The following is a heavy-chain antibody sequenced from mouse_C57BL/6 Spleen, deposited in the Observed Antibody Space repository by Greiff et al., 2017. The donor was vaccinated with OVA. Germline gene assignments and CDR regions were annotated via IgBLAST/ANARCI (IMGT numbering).Heavy chain of an antibody. CDR1: GYTFTSYW. V-gene: IGHV1-7*01. Sequence: VMLVESGAELAKPGASVKLSCKASGYTFTSYWMHWVKQRPGQGLEWIGYINPSSGYTKYNQKFKDKATLTADKSSSTAYMQLSSLTYEDSAVYYCARETSFYGNYAWFAYWGQGTLVTVSA. D-gene: IGHD2-1*01. CDR2: INPSSGYT. J-gene: IGHJ3*01. CDR3: ARETSFYGNYAWFAY.